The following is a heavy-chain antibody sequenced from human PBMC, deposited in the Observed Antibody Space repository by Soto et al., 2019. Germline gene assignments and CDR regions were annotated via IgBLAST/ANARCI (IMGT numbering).Heavy chain of an antibody. CDR2: VYYTGST. D-gene: IGHD6-19*01. CDR1: GGSISGSY. Sequence: QVQLQESGPGLVKPSETLSLTCSVSGGSISGSYWSWIRQSPGKGLEWLGYVYYTGSTNYSPSLRSRVSISVDTSKNEFSLRLSSVSAADTAVYFCAMRVAVPGAHIDYWGQGTQVTVSS. CDR3: AMRVAVPGAHIDY. J-gene: IGHJ4*02. V-gene: IGHV4-59*01.